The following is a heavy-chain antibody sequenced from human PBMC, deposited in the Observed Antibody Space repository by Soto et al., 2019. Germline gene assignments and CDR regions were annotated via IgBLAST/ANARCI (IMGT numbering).Heavy chain of an antibody. CDR2: IIPILGIA. V-gene: IGHV1-69*04. D-gene: IGHD3-10*01. Sequence: SVKVSCKASGGTFSSYAISWVRQAPGQGLEWMGRIIPILGIANYAQKFQGRVTITADKSTSTAYMELSSLRSEDTAVYYCARDWRDDTMVRGVPLMDVWGQGTTVTVSS. CDR3: ARDWRDDTMVRGVPLMDV. J-gene: IGHJ6*02. CDR1: GGTFSSYA.